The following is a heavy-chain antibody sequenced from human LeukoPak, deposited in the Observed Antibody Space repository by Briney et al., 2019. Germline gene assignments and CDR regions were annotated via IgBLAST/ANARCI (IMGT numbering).Heavy chain of an antibody. V-gene: IGHV1-46*01. CDR1: GYTFTSYY. J-gene: IGHJ4*02. CDR2: INPSGGST. D-gene: IGHD5-12*01. Sequence: ASVKVSCKASGYTFTSYYMHWVRQAPGQGLEWMGIINPSGGSTSYAQKFQGRVTITADKSTSTAYMELSSLRSEDTAVYYCANGRHSGYDLGDDYWGQGTLVTVSS. CDR3: ANGRHSGYDLGDDY.